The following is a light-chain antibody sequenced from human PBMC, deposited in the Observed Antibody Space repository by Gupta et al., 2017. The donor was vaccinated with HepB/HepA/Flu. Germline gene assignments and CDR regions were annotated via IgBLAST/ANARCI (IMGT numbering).Light chain of an antibody. CDR2: RNN. CDR1: SSNIGSNY. J-gene: IGLJ2*01. Sequence: QSVLTQPPSASGTPGQRVTISCSGSSSNIGSNYVYWYQQLPGTAPKPLIYRNNQRPSGVPDRFSGSRSGTSASLAISGRRSEDEADYYCAAWDDSLSGVVFGGGTKLTVL. V-gene: IGLV1-47*01. CDR3: AAWDDSLSGVV.